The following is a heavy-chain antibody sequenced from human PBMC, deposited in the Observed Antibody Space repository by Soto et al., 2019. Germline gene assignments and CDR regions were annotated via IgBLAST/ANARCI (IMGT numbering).Heavy chain of an antibody. CDR2: IIPIFGTA. Sequence: VKVSCKASGGTFSSYAISWVRQAPGQGLEWMGGIIPIFGTANYAQKFQGRVTITADESTSTAYMELSSLRSEDTAVYYCARDETPYPSRGYSYGLAVYWGQGTLVTVSS. CDR3: ARDETPYPSRGYSYGLAVY. CDR1: GGTFSSYA. J-gene: IGHJ4*02. V-gene: IGHV1-69*13. D-gene: IGHD5-18*01.